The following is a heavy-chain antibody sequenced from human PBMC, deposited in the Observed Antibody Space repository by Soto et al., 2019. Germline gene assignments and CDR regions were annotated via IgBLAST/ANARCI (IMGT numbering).Heavy chain of an antibody. D-gene: IGHD2-15*01. CDR3: ATKDREVAEGYSPAFDI. CDR2: INPNSGGT. V-gene: IGHV1-2*04. Sequence: ASVKVSCKASGYTFTGYYMHWVRQAPGQGLEWMGWINPNSGGTNYAQKFQGWVTMTRDTSISTAYMELSSLRSEDTAVYYCATKDREVAEGYSPAFDIWGQGTMVTVSS. J-gene: IGHJ3*02. CDR1: GYTFTGYY.